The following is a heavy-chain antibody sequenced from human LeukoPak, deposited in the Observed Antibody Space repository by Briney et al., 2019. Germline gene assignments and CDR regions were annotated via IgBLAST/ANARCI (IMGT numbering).Heavy chain of an antibody. D-gene: IGHD3-22*01. CDR3: ARVYYDSSGGDAFDI. CDR2: INPNSGGT. CDR1: GYTFTSYY. J-gene: IGHJ3*02. Sequence: ASVKVSCKASGYTFTSYYMHWVRQAPGQGLEWMGWINPNSGGTNYAQKFQGRVTMTRDTSISTAYMELSRLRSDDTAVYYCARVYYDSSGGDAFDIWGQGTMVTVSS. V-gene: IGHV1-2*02.